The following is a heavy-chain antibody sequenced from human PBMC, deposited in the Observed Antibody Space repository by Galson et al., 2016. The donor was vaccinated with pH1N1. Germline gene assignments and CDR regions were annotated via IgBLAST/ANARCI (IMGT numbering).Heavy chain of an antibody. CDR1: GFTFSNFA. D-gene: IGHD3-22*01. CDR3: LKYDSSGFYYGRLVD. CDR2: ISGSGEST. Sequence: SLRLSCAASGFTFSNFAMSWVRQAPGKGLEWVSAISGSGESTCYADSVKGRFTISRDNPKNTLYLQLNSLRAGDSAVYYCLKYDSSGFYYGRLVDWGQGTLVTVSS. V-gene: IGHV3-23*01. J-gene: IGHJ4*02.